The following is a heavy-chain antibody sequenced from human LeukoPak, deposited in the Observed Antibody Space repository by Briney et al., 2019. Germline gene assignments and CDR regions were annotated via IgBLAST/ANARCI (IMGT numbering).Heavy chain of an antibody. J-gene: IGHJ4*02. CDR2: ISSSSGYI. CDR1: GFTFSGYG. D-gene: IGHD6-19*01. Sequence: GGSLRLSCAASGFTFSGYGMNWVRQAPGKGLEWVSSISSSSGYIYYADSAKGRFTISRDNAKNSLYLQMNSLRAEDTAMYYCARKSIAVAGPFDYWGQGTLVTVSS. CDR3: ARKSIAVAGPFDY. V-gene: IGHV3-21*01.